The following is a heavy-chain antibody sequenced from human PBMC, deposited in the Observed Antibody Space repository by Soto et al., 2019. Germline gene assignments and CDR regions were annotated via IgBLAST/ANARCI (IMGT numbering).Heavy chain of an antibody. Sequence: QVQLVESGGGVVQPGGSLRLSCAASGFTFSYYGFHWVRQAPGKGLEWVAVMHTGGNEKYYVDSVKGRFTVSRDDSRNMVYLEMTGLRAEGTAVYFCAIEADTTGHYSHFDLWGRGALVAVS. CDR3: AIEADTTGHYSHFDL. V-gene: IGHV3-33*08. D-gene: IGHD3-9*01. CDR1: GFTFSYYG. CDR2: MHTGGNEK. J-gene: IGHJ4*02.